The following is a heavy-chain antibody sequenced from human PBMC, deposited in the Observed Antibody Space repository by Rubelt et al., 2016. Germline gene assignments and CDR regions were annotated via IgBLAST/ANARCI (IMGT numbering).Heavy chain of an antibody. CDR3: ARSRDGYNWFDP. V-gene: IGHV1-2*06. Sequence: LGGMGRINPNSGGTNYAQKFQGRVTMTRDTSISTAYMELRSLRSDDTAVYYCARSRDGYNWFDPWGQGTLVTVSS. CDR2: INPNSGGT. D-gene: IGHD5-24*01. J-gene: IGHJ5*02.